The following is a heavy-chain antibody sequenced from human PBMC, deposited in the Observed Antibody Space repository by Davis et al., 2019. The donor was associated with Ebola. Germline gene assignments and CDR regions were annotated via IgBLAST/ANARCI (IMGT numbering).Heavy chain of an antibody. Sequence: PGGSLRLSCAASGFTFSSYAMHWVRQAPGKGLEWVAVISYDGSNKYYADSVKGRFTISRDNSKNTLYLQMNSLRAEDTAVYYCARVDRYCSSTSCPPRYYYGMDVWGQGTTVTVSS. CDR1: GFTFSSYA. V-gene: IGHV3-30-3*01. CDR3: ARVDRYCSSTSCPPRYYYGMDV. J-gene: IGHJ6*02. D-gene: IGHD2-2*01. CDR2: ISYDGSNK.